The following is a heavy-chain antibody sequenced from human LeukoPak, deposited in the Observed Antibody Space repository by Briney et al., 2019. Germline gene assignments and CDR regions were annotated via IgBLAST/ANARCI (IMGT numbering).Heavy chain of an antibody. CDR3: AKDRAPSPYYFDY. J-gene: IGHJ4*02. V-gene: IGHV3-23*01. CDR1: GFTFSSYA. Sequence: GGSLRVSCAASGFTFSSYAMSWVRQAPGKGLEWVSAISGSGGSTYYADSVKGRFTISRDNSKNTLYLQMNSLRAEDTAVYYCAKDRAPSPYYFDYWGQGTLVTVSS. CDR2: ISGSGGST. D-gene: IGHD2-21*01.